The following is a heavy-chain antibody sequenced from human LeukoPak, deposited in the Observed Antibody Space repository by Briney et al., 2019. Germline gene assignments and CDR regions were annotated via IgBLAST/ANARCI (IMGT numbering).Heavy chain of an antibody. J-gene: IGHJ6*02. CDR2: IYYSGST. D-gene: IGHD4-23*01. CDR1: GGSISSYY. CDR3: ARWTTVVTPGYYYGMDV. Sequence: SETLSLTCTVSGGSISSYYWSWIRQSPGKGLEWIGYIYYSGSTNYNPSLKSRVTISVDTSKNQFSLKLSSVTAADTAVYYCARWTTVVTPGYYYGMDVWGQGTTVTVSS. V-gene: IGHV4-59*01.